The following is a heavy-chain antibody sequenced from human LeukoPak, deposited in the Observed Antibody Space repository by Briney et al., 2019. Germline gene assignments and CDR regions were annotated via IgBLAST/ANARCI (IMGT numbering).Heavy chain of an antibody. Sequence: GESLKISCKGSGYNFPSYWIGWVRQMPGKGLEWMGRIDPGDSFTKYRPSLEGRVTISADKSLSTVYLQWSSLKASDTAIYYCARDGGGVSSWVSHWGQGTLVTVSS. D-gene: IGHD2-8*02. CDR1: GYNFPSYW. CDR3: ARDGGGVSSWVSH. CDR2: IDPGDSFT. J-gene: IGHJ4*02. V-gene: IGHV5-10-1*01.